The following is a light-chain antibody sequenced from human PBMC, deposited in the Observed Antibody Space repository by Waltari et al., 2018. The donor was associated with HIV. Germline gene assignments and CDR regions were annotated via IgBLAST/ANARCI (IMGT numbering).Light chain of an antibody. CDR2: GNS. Sequence: QSALTQPPSVSGAPGQRVTISCTGSSSTFRAGYHVPWYQQLPGTAPKLLISGNSNRPSGVPDRFSGSKSGTSASLAITGLQAEDEADYYCQSYDSRLHVVFGGGTKLTVL. CDR1: SSTFRAGYH. V-gene: IGLV1-40*01. CDR3: QSYDSRLHVV. J-gene: IGLJ2*01.